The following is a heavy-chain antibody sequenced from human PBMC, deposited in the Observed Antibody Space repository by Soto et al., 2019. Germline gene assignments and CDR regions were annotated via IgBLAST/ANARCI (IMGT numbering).Heavy chain of an antibody. CDR1: GGSFSGYY. CDR3: ARGHTTVTTALFDY. CDR2: INHSGST. V-gene: IGHV4-34*01. J-gene: IGHJ4*02. D-gene: IGHD4-17*01. Sequence: PSEPLSLTCAVYGGSFSGYYWSWIRQPPGKGLEWIGEINHSGSTNYNPSLKSRVTISVDTSKNQFSLKLSSVTAADTAVYYCARGHTTVTTALFDYWGQGTLVTVSS.